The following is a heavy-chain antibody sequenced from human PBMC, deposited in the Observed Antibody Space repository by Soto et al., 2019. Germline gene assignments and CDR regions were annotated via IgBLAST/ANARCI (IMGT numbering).Heavy chain of an antibody. V-gene: IGHV5-10-1*01. CDR3: ARQGMVRGVIITFYYYGRDV. J-gene: IGHJ6*02. Sequence: PGESLKISCKGSGYSFTSYWISWVRQMPGKGLEWMGRIDPSDSYTNYSPSFQGHVTISADKSISTAYLQWSSLKASDTAMYYCARQGMVRGVIITFYYYGRDVWGQGTTVTVSS. CDR2: IDPSDSYT. D-gene: IGHD3-10*01. CDR1: GYSFTSYW.